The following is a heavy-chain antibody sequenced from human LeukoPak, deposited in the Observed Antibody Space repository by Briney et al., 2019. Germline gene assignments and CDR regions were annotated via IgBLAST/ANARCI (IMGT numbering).Heavy chain of an antibody. CDR2: INPNSGGT. Sequence: ASVKVSCKASGYTFTGYYMHWVRQAPGQGLECMGWINPNSGGTNYAQKFQGWVTMTRDTSISTAYMELSRLRSDDTAVYYCARGPEDGPGYYFDYWGQGTLVTVSS. CDR3: ARGPEDGPGYYFDY. D-gene: IGHD5-24*01. CDR1: GYTFTGYY. J-gene: IGHJ4*02. V-gene: IGHV1-2*04.